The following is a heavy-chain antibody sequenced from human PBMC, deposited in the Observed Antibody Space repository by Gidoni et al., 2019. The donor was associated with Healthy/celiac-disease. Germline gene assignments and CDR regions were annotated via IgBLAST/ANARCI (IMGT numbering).Heavy chain of an antibody. Sequence: EVQLVESGGGLVKPGGSLRLSCAASGFTFSSYSRNWVRQAPGKGLEWVSSISSSSSYIYYADSVKGRFTISRDNAKNSLYLQMNSLRAEDTAVYYCASVWNYDILTGYSGAFDIWGQGTMVTVSS. V-gene: IGHV3-21*01. CDR3: ASVWNYDILTGYSGAFDI. CDR1: GFTFSSYS. D-gene: IGHD3-9*01. CDR2: ISSSSSYI. J-gene: IGHJ3*02.